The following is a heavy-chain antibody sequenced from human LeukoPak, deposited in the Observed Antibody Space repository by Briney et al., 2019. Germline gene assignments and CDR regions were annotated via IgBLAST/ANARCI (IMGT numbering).Heavy chain of an antibody. Sequence: GESLKISCKGSGYSFTNYWVGWVRQMPGKGLEWMGSIYPGDSDTRYSPSFQGQVTVSADKSISTAYLQWSSLKASDTAMYYCANMYSSNIPWGQGTLVTVSS. V-gene: IGHV5-51*01. CDR1: GYSFTNYW. CDR2: IYPGDSDT. J-gene: IGHJ5*02. D-gene: IGHD6-13*01. CDR3: ANMYSSNIP.